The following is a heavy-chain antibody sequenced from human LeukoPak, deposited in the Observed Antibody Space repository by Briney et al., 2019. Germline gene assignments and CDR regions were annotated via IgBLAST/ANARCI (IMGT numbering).Heavy chain of an antibody. D-gene: IGHD2-2*01. CDR1: GFTFSSCG. J-gene: IGHJ4*02. V-gene: IGHV3-30*18. Sequence: GGSLRLSCAASGFTFSSCGMHWVRQAPGKGLEWVAVISYDGSNKYYADSVKGRFTISRDNSKNTLYLQMNSLRAEDTAVYYCAKDWGYCSSTSCYALDYWGQGTLVTVSS. CDR2: ISYDGSNK. CDR3: AKDWGYCSSTSCYALDY.